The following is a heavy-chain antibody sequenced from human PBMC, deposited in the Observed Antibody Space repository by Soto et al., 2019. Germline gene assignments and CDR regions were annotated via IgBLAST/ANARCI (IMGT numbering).Heavy chain of an antibody. D-gene: IGHD3-3*01. CDR3: AHRVLRTVFGLVTTTAIYFDY. J-gene: IGHJ4*02. V-gene: IGHV2-5*02. CDR1: GFSLTTIGVG. Sequence: QITLNESGPTVVRPTETLTLTCRFSGFSLTTIGVGLGWIRQSPGKAPEWLALIYWDDDKLYSASLKSRLTISKHTSKNQVVLTLSDLDPQETATYYCAHRVLRTVFGLVTTTAIYFDYWCQGTPVAVSS. CDR2: IYWDDDK.